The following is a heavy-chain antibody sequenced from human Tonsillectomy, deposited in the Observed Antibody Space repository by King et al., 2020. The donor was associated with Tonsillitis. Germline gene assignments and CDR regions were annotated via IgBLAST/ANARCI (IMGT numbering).Heavy chain of an antibody. D-gene: IGHD3-10*01. CDR3: AREARRVHIGGYFDP. J-gene: IGHJ5*02. V-gene: IGHV3-30-3*01. CDR2: ISYDGSNE. Sequence: VQLVESGGGVVQPGRSLRLSCAASGFTFSSYAMHWVRQAPGKGLEWVAVISYDGSNEYYADSVKGRFTISRDNSKNTLYLQMNSLRAEDTAVYYCAREARRVHIGGYFDPWGQGTLVTVSS. CDR1: GFTFSSYA.